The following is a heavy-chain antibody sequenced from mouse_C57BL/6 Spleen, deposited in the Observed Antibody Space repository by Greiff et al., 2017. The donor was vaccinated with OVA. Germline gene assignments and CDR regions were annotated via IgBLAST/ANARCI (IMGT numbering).Heavy chain of an antibody. CDR2: IWTGGGT. CDR1: GFSLTSYA. J-gene: IGHJ4*01. CDR3: ARNLYDYAMDY. Sequence: VQGVESGPGLVAPSQRLSITCTVSGFSLTSYAISWVRQPPGKGLEWLGVIWTGGGTNYNSALKYRLSISKDNSKSQFFLKMNSLQTDDTARYYCARNLYDYAMDYWGQGTSVTVSS. D-gene: IGHD2-3*01. V-gene: IGHV2-9-1*01.